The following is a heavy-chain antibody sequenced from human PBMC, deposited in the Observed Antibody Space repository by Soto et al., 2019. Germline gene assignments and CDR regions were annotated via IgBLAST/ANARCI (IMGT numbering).Heavy chain of an antibody. CDR1: GDTVSSNSAA. Sequence: PSQTLSLTCAISGDTVSSNSAAWNWIRQSPSRGLEWLGRTYYRSKWYNDYAVSVKSRITINPDTSKNQSSLQLNSVTPEDTAVYYCARDLAGVPAAILNYYYGMDVWGQGTTVTVSS. CDR3: ARDLAGVPAAILNYYYGMDV. D-gene: IGHD2-2*01. CDR2: TYYRSKWYN. J-gene: IGHJ6*02. V-gene: IGHV6-1*01.